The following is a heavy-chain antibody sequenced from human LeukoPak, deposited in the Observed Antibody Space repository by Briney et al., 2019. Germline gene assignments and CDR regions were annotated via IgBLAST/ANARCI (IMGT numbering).Heavy chain of an antibody. CDR2: MNPNSGNT. Sequence: GASVKVSCKASGYTFTSYDINWVRQATGQGLEWMGWMNPNSGNTGYAQKFQGRVTMTRNTSISTAYMELSSLRSEDTAVYYCARRGYCSSTSCYRYWFDPWGQGTLATVSS. CDR1: GYTFTSYD. V-gene: IGHV1-8*01. D-gene: IGHD2-2*02. J-gene: IGHJ5*02. CDR3: ARRGYCSSTSCYRYWFDP.